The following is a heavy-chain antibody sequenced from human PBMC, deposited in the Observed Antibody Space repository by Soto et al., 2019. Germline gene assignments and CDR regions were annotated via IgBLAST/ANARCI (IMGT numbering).Heavy chain of an antibody. J-gene: IGHJ4*02. V-gene: IGHV4-39*01. CDR2: SYNRGST. CDR3: ATAAGFGVVPPLFEY. Sequence: PSETLSLTCTVSGGSLSSRSHYWRWIRQSPGQQLEWIGSSYNRGSTHYNPSLKTRVTISVDTSKNQVFLKVFSVTAADTAVYYCATAAGFGVVPPLFEYRGQRILGTVSS. CDR1: GGSLSSRSHY. D-gene: IGHD3-3*01.